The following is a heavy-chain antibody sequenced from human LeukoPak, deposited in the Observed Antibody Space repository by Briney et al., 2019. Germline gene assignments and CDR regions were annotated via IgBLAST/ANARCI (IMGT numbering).Heavy chain of an antibody. Sequence: GGSLRLSCAASGFTFSSYSMNWVRQAPGKGLEWVSSISSSSSYIYYADSVKGRFTISRDNAKNSLYLQMNSLRAEDTAVYYCARDLLLFIYSGYETADNWFDPWGQGTLVTVSS. CDR2: ISSSSSYI. CDR1: GFTFSSYS. D-gene: IGHD5-12*01. J-gene: IGHJ5*02. CDR3: ARDLLLFIYSGYETADNWFDP. V-gene: IGHV3-21*01.